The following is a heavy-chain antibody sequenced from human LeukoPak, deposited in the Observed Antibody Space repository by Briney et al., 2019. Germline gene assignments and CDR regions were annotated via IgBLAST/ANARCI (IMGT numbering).Heavy chain of an antibody. V-gene: IGHV4-30-2*01. CDR3: AREVVPAATGGALDI. CDR1: GGSISSGGYS. J-gene: IGHJ3*02. CDR2: IYHSGST. D-gene: IGHD2-2*01. Sequence: SETLSLTCAVSGGSISSGGYSWSWIRQPPGKGPEWIGYIYHSGSTYYNPSLKSRVTISVDRSKNQFSLKLSSVTAADTAVYYCAREVVPAATGGALDIWGQGTMVTVSS.